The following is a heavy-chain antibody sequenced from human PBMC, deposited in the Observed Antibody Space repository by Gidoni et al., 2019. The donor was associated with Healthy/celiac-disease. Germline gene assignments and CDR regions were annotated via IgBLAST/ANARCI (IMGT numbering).Heavy chain of an antibody. Sequence: QPGGSLRLSCAASGFTFSRYAMSWVRQAPGKGLEWVSAISGSGGSTYYADSVKGRFTISRDNSKNTLYLQMNSLRAEDTAVYYCAWDIVVVVAATREDAFDIWGQGTMVTVSS. V-gene: IGHV3-23*01. J-gene: IGHJ3*02. D-gene: IGHD2-15*01. CDR3: AWDIVVVVAATREDAFDI. CDR2: ISGSGGST. CDR1: GFTFSRYA.